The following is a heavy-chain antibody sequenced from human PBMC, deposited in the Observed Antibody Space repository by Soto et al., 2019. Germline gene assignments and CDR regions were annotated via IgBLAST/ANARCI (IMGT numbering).Heavy chain of an antibody. V-gene: IGHV4-4*07. D-gene: IGHD1-26*01. CDR1: GGSISGYY. J-gene: IGHJ3*02. Sequence: QVQLQESGPGLVKPSETLSLTCTVSGGSISGYYWSWIRQPAGKGLEWIGRIYSSGSTNDNPSLRSRVSMAVDTSRNQFSLRLNSVTAADTAVYYCARREGVGGGHDIWGQGTMVTVSS. CDR3: ARREGVGGGHDI. CDR2: IYSSGST.